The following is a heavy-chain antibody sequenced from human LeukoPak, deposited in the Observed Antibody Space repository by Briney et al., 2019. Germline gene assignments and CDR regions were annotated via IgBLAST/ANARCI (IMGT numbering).Heavy chain of an antibody. CDR1: GFTVRTYN. J-gene: IGHJ4*02. Sequence: GGSLRLSCAASGFTVRTYNMNWVRQAPGKGLEWVSSISSSSSYTYYADSVKGRFTISRDNSKNTLYLQMNSLRAEDTAVYYCRIVVVPDFDYWGQGTLVTVSS. D-gene: IGHD3-22*01. CDR3: RIVVVPDFDY. CDR2: ISSSSSYT. V-gene: IGHV3-21*04.